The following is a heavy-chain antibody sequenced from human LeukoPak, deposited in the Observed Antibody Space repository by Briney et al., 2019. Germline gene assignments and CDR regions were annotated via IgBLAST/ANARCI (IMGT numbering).Heavy chain of an antibody. Sequence: EASVKVSCKASGYTLTSHGINWVRPAPGQGLEWMGWISAYNGNTNYAQKLQGRVTMTTDTSTSTAYMELRSRRSDDTAVYYCARFYCRGYTCYFRYGMDVWGQGTTVTVPS. CDR2: ISAYNGNT. D-gene: IGHD2-15*01. CDR1: GYTLTSHG. CDR3: ARFYCRGYTCYFRYGMDV. J-gene: IGHJ6*02. V-gene: IGHV1-18*01.